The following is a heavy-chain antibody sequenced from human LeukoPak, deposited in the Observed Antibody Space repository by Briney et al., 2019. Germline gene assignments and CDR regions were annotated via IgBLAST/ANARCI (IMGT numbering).Heavy chain of an antibody. D-gene: IGHD3-10*01. CDR3: ARDGLNYYGSGSYLVDNWFDP. V-gene: IGHV1-69*05. Sequence: ASVKVSCKASGGTFSSYAINWVRQAPGQGLEWMGGIIPIFGTPNYAQKFQGRVTMTRDTSTSTVYMELSSLRSEDTAVYYCARDGLNYYGSGSYLVDNWFDPWGQGTLVTVSS. CDR2: IIPIFGTP. J-gene: IGHJ5*02. CDR1: GGTFSSYA.